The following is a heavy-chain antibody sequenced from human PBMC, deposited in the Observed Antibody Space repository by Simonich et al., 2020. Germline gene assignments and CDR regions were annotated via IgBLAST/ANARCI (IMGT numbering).Heavy chain of an antibody. CDR2: ISSSGSTI. V-gene: IGHV3-48*03. J-gene: IGHJ6*02. CDR3: ARDFRLQLVEIGTYYYYGMDV. D-gene: IGHD6-6*01. CDR1: GFTFSSYE. Sequence: EVQLVESGGGLVQPGGSLRLSCAASGFTFSSYEMNWFRQGPGKGLEWVSYISSSGSTIYYADSVKGRFTISRDNAKNSLYLQMNSLRAEDTAVYYCARDFRLQLVEIGTYYYYGMDVWGQGTTVTVSS.